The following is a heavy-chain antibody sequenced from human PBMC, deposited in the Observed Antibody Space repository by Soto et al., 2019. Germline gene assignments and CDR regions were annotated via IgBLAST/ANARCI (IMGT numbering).Heavy chain of an antibody. D-gene: IGHD5-18*01. CDR3: ARHFDVNTALDYYYFDL. J-gene: IGHJ2*01. CDR1: GVSISPYY. V-gene: IGHV4-4*07. CDR2: LYSSGKA. Sequence: QVQLQESGPGLVKTSETLSLTCTVSGVSISPYYWTWIRQPAGKGLEWIGHLYSSGKATYNPSLKNRVTVSVFRDNFSLTLKAVTAADTAVYYCARHFDVNTALDYYYFDLWGRGALVTVSS.